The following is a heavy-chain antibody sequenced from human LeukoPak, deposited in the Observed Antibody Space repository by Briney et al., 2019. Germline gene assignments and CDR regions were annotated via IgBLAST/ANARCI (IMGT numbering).Heavy chain of an antibody. CDR3: ARPLGYCSGGSRYRSNNWFDP. CDR2: IYRSGST. J-gene: IGHJ5*02. Sequence: PSETLSLTCTVSGGSISSYYWSWIRQPAGKGLEWIGRIYRSGSTNYNPSLKSRVTISVDTSKNQFSLKLSSVTAADTAVYYCARPLGYCSGGSRYRSNNWFDPWGQGTLVTVSS. V-gene: IGHV4-4*07. D-gene: IGHD2-15*01. CDR1: GGSISSYY.